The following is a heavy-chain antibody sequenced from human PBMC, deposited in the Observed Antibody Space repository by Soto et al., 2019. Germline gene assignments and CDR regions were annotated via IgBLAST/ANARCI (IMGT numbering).Heavy chain of an antibody. CDR3: ARGRDGDY. CDR2: ISAHNGNT. Sequence: QVHLVQSGAEVKKPGASVKVSCKGSGYAFTTYGITWVRQAPGQGLEWMGWISAHNGNTNYSQKLQGRVIVTRDTSTSTAYMELRSLISDDTAVYYCARGRDGDYWGQGALVTVSS. D-gene: IGHD6-6*01. V-gene: IGHV1-18*01. CDR1: GYAFTTYG. J-gene: IGHJ4*02.